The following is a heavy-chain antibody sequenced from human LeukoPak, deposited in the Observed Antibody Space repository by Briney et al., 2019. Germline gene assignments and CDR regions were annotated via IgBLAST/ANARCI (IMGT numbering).Heavy chain of an antibody. CDR2: ISSSGSTI. J-gene: IGHJ5*02. V-gene: IGHV3-48*03. CDR3: AREGWLDP. Sequence: GGSLRLSCAASGFTFSTYETNWVRQAPGKGLEWVSYISSSGSTIYYADSVKGRFTISRDNAKSSLYLQINSLRVEDTAVYYCAREGWLDPWGQGTLVIVPS. CDR1: GFTFSTYE.